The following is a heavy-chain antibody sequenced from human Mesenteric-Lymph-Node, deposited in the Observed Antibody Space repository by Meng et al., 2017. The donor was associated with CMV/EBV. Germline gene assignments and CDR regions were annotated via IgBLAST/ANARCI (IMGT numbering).Heavy chain of an antibody. CDR1: GFTFSSYG. D-gene: IGHD1-20*01. J-gene: IGHJ4*02. CDR2: IRYDGSNK. Sequence: GESLKISCAASGFTFSSYGMHWVRQAPGKGLEWVAFIRYDGSNKNCADSVKGRFTISRDNSKNTLYLQMNSLRAEDMAVYYCAKILGNWNYLDYWGQGTLVTVSS. V-gene: IGHV3-30*02. CDR3: AKILGNWNYLDY.